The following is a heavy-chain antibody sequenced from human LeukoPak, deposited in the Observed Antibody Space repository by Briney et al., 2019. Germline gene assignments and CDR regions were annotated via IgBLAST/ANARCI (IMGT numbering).Heavy chain of an antibody. D-gene: IGHD1-26*01. V-gene: IGHV1-2*06. CDR3: AKDYSGSYDY. Sequence: ASVKVSCKASGYTFTDYYIHWARQAPGQGLERMGLMHPNSGDTYYAQKFRGRVTMTRDTSISTAYMELNRLTSDDTALYYCAKDYSGSYDYWAQGTLVTISS. J-gene: IGHJ4*02. CDR1: GYTFTDYY. CDR2: MHPNSGDT.